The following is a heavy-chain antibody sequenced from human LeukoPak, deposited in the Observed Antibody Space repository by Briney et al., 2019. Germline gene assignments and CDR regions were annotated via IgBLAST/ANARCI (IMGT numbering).Heavy chain of an antibody. J-gene: IGHJ4*02. CDR3: ASFGPDDVDTTMVPLFRDY. D-gene: IGHD5-18*01. CDR2: IYYSGST. Sequence: KASETLSLTCTVSGGSISGSSYYWGWIRQPPGKGLEWIGSIYYSGSTNYNPSLKSRVTISVDKSKNQFSLKLSSVTAADTAVYYCASFGPDDVDTTMVPLFRDYWGQGTLVTVSS. CDR1: GGSISGSSYY. V-gene: IGHV4-39*07.